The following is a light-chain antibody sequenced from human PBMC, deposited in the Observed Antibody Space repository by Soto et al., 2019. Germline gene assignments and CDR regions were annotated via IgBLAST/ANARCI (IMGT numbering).Light chain of an antibody. Sequence: SVLTQSPGTLSLSPGERDTLSCRASQSVSISQLAWYQHKPGQAPRLLMYGASSRATGIPDRLSGSGSGTDFTLTISSLEPEDFAVYYCQQYGSSPITFGQRTRLEVK. V-gene: IGKV3-20*01. CDR3: QQYGSSPIT. CDR2: GAS. CDR1: QSVSISQ. J-gene: IGKJ5*01.